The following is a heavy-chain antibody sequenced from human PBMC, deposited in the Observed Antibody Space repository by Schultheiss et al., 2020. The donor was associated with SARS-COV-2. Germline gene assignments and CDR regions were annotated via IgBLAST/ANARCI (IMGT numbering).Heavy chain of an antibody. CDR1: GFTFSSYA. Sequence: GGSLRLSCAASGFTFSSYAMHWVRQAPGKGLEWVAVISYDGSNKYYADSVKGRFTISRDNSKNTLYLQMNSPRAEDTAVYYCVATYYYDTSGYYPFDYWGQGTLVTVSS. CDR2: ISYDGSNK. D-gene: IGHD3-22*01. J-gene: IGHJ4*02. CDR3: VATYYYDTSGYYPFDY. V-gene: IGHV3-30*07.